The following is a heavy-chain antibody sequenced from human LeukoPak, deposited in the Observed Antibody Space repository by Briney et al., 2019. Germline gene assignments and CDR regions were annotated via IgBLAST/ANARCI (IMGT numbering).Heavy chain of an antibody. V-gene: IGHV4-59*01. D-gene: IGHD2-2*01. J-gene: IGHJ5*02. CDR1: GGSISSYY. CDR3: ARDLYGGYCSRISCYGNYFDP. Sequence: SETLSLTCTVSGGSISSYYWSWIRQPPAKRREWIGYIYYSGSTNYNPSLKSRVTISVDTSKNQFSLKLRSVTAADTAVYYCARDLYGGYCSRISCYGNYFDPWGQGTLVTVSS. CDR2: IYYSGST.